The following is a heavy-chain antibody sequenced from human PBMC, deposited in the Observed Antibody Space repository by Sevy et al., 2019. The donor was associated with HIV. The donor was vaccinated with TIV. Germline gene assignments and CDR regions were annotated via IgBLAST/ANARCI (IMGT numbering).Heavy chain of an antibody. V-gene: IGHV3-23*01. CDR2: IGTNGDGR. Sequence: GGSLRLSCVASGFTFSSHAMNWVRQVPGKGLEWVSSIGTNGDGRYYADSVKGRFTISRDNSKSTLDLQMNSLRAEDTALYYCSKPIYFYDNSGYSGDYWGQGIRVTVSS. CDR3: SKPIYFYDNSGYSGDY. J-gene: IGHJ4*02. CDR1: GFTFSSHA. D-gene: IGHD3-22*01.